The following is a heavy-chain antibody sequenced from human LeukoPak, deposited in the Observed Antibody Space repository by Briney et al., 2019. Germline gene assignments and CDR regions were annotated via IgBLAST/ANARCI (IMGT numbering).Heavy chain of an antibody. J-gene: IGHJ4*02. Sequence: SETLSLTCTVSGGSISSSSYYWGWIRQPPGKGLEWIGSIYYSGSTYYNPSLKSRVTISVDTSKNQFSLKLSSVTAADTAVYYCARGFGELLYYFDYWGQGTLVTVSS. CDR2: IYYSGST. V-gene: IGHV4-39*07. CDR3: ARGFGELLYYFDY. CDR1: GGSISSSSYY. D-gene: IGHD3-10*01.